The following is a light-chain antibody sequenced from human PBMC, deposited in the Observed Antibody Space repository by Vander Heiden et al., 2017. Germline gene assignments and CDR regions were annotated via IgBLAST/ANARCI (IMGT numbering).Light chain of an antibody. CDR3: QQYYSYPWT. CDR2: AAS. J-gene: IGKJ1*01. Sequence: AIRMTQSPSSLSASTGVRVTITCRASQGISSYLAWYQQKPGKAPKLLIYAASTLQSRVPSRFSGSGSGTDFTLTISCLQSEDFATYYCQQYYSYPWTFGQGTKVEIK. V-gene: IGKV1-8*01. CDR1: QGISSY.